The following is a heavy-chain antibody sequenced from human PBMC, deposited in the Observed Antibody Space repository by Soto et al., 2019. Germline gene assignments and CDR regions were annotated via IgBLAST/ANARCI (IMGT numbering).Heavy chain of an antibody. CDR3: ARGNTPLAY. CDR1: GGSISSGDYY. J-gene: IGHJ4*02. D-gene: IGHD2-15*01. Sequence: SETLSLTCTVSGGSISSGDYYWSWIRQPPGKGLEWIGYIYYSGSTYYNPSLKSRVTISVDTSKNQFSLKVSAVTAADTAVYCCARGNTPLAYWGQGTLVTVSS. CDR2: IYYSGST. V-gene: IGHV4-30-4*01.